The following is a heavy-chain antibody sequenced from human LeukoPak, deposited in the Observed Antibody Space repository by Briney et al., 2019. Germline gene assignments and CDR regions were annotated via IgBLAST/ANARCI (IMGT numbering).Heavy chain of an antibody. CDR2: ISYDGSNK. CDR3: AKNHYYGSGSYYYYYGMDV. D-gene: IGHD3-10*01. CDR1: GFTFSSYG. Sequence: GGSLRLSCAASGFTFSSYGMHWVRQAPGTGLEWVAVISYDGSNKYYADSVKGRFTISRDNSKNTLYLQMNSLRAEDTAVYYCAKNHYYGSGSYYYYYGMDVWGKGTTVTVSS. V-gene: IGHV3-30*18. J-gene: IGHJ6*04.